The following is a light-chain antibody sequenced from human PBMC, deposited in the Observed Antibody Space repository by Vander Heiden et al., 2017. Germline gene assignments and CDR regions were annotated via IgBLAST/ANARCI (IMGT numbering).Light chain of an antibody. CDR2: GNS. J-gene: IGLJ3*02. Sequence: QSVLTQPPSVSGAPGQRVTISCTGSSSNIGAGYDVHWYQQLPGTAPKLLIYGNSNRPSGAPDRFSGSKSGTSASLAITGLQAEDEADYYCQSYDSSLSGSEVFGGGTKLTVL. CDR1: SSNIGAGYD. V-gene: IGLV1-40*01. CDR3: QSYDSSLSGSEV.